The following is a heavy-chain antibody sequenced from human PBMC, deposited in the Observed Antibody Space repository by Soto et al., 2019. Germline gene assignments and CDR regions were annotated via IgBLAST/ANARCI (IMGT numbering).Heavy chain of an antibody. Sequence: GGSLRLSCAASGFTFSSYSINWVRQAPWKGLEWVSSISSSSSYIYYADSVKGRFTIYRDNAKNSLYLQMNSLRAEDTAVYYCAIDPAGYYYYYGMDVLGQGTTVTVS. CDR2: ISSSSSYI. V-gene: IGHV3-21*01. CDR1: GFTFSSYS. J-gene: IGHJ6*01. CDR3: AIDPAGYYYYYGMDV.